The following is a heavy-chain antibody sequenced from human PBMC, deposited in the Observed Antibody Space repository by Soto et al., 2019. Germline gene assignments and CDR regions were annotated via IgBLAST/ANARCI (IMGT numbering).Heavy chain of an antibody. Sequence: SETLSLTCTVSGGSISSGDYYWSWIRQPPGKGLEWIGYIYYSGSTYYNPSLKSRVTISVDTSKNQFSLKLSSVTAADTAVYYCARASFYGDYEDYWGQGTLVTVSS. J-gene: IGHJ4*02. V-gene: IGHV4-30-4*02. CDR2: IYYSGST. D-gene: IGHD4-17*01. CDR1: GGSISSGDYY. CDR3: ARASFYGDYEDY.